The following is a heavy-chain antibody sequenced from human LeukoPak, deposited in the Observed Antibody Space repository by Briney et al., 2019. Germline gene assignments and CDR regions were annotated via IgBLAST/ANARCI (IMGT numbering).Heavy chain of an antibody. CDR1: GFTFSSYA. J-gene: IGHJ3*02. CDR2: ISYDGSNK. D-gene: IGHD3-22*01. Sequence: GGSLRLSCAASGFTFSSYAMHWVRQAPGKGLEWVAVISYDGSNKYYADSVKGRFTISRDNSKNTLYLQMNSLRAEDTAVYYCARYHYYDSSDAFDIWDQGTMVTVSS. V-gene: IGHV3-30*04. CDR3: ARYHYYDSSDAFDI.